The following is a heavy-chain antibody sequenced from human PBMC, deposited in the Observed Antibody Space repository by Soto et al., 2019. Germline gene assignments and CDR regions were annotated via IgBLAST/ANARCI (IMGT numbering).Heavy chain of an antibody. CDR1: WYSFTRYW. V-gene: IGHV5-10-1*01. Sequence: PGGSLKISCKGSWYSFTRYWISWGRQMPGKGLEWMGRIDPSDSYTNYSPSFQGHVTISADKSISTAYLQWSSLKASDTAMYYCAIGIAAAGGAFDIWGQGTMVTVSS. D-gene: IGHD6-13*01. CDR3: AIGIAAAGGAFDI. CDR2: IDPSDSYT. J-gene: IGHJ3*02.